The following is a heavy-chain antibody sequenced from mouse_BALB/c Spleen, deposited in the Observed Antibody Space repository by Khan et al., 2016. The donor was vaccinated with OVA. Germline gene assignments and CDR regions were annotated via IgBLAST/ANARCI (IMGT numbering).Heavy chain of an antibody. J-gene: IGHJ3*01. D-gene: IGHD2-2*01. CDR3: AMIFYGYDWFAY. Sequence: QVQLKESGPGLVAPSQSLSITCTVAGSSSTSYGVSWARQTPGKGLDWLGVIWSDGNTNYHSSLKSRLTITKDNSKSQVLLKLNSLQTDDTATYYCAMIFYGYDWFAYWGQGTLVTVSA. V-gene: IGHV2-3*01. CDR2: IWSDGNT. CDR1: GSSSTSYG.